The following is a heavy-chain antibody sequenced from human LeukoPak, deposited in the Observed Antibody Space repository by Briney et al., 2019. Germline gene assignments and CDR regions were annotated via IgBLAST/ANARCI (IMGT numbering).Heavy chain of an antibody. CDR1: GGSITSYY. Sequence: SETLSLTCTVSGGSITSYYWSWIRQPPGKGLEWIGYIYYSGSTNYNPSLKSRVTISVDTYKNPFSLKLSSVTAADTAVYYCARAKRYYYDTSGYYLYAFDIWGQGTMVTVSS. D-gene: IGHD3-22*01. CDR2: IYYSGST. CDR3: ARAKRYYYDTSGYYLYAFDI. V-gene: IGHV4-59*01. J-gene: IGHJ3*02.